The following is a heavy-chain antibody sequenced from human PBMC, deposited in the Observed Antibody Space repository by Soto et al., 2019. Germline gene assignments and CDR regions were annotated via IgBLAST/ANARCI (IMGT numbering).Heavy chain of an antibody. CDR2: IYYVGST. J-gene: IGHJ1*01. D-gene: IGHD2-21*02. CDR3: VTKSVYCVSDCYTL. CDR1: GDSISSGTFY. Sequence: SETLSLTCTVSGDSISSGTFYWGWIRQPPGKGLEWIGTIYYVGSTYYSPSLKSRATISAETSKNQFSLKLNSVTAADTAVYYCVTKSVYCVSDCYTLWGRGNLVTVSS. V-gene: IGHV4-39*01.